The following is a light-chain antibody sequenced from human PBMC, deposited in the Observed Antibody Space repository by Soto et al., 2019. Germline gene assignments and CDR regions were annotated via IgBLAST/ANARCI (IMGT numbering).Light chain of an antibody. CDR1: SSDVGSYNL. CDR3: CSYATRSYV. CDR2: EVS. Sequence: LTQPASVSGSPGQSITIPCTGTSSDVGSYNLVSWYQQHPGKAPKLVIYEVSKRPSGVSNRFSGSKSGNTASLTISGLQAEDEADYYCCSYATRSYVFGTGTKVTVL. J-gene: IGLJ1*01. V-gene: IGLV2-23*02.